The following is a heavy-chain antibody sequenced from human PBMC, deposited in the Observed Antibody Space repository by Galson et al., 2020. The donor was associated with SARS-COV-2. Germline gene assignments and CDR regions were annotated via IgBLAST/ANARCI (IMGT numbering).Heavy chain of an antibody. CDR2: LNHSGTT. CDR3: AGSYDSSGYRTDAFDI. V-gene: IGHV4-34*01. CDR1: GGSFSAYY. Sequence: ETPETLSLTCAVYGGSFSAYYWTWTRQPPGKGLEWIGELNHSGTTKYNPSLKSRVTISIDTSKNQFYLKQSSVTAADTAVYYCAGSYDSSGYRTDAFDIWGHGTMVTVSS. D-gene: IGHD3-22*01. J-gene: IGHJ3*02.